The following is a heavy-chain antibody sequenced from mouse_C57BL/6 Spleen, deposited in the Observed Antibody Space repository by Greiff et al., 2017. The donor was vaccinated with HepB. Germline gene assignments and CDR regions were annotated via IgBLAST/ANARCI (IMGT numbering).Heavy chain of an antibody. D-gene: IGHD1-1*01. CDR3: ARCPDYGSSWGYFDY. CDR1: GFTFTDYY. Sequence: EVKLMESGGGLVQPGGSLSLSCAASGFTFTDYYMSWVRQPPGKALEWLGFIRNKANGYTTEYSASVKGRFTISRDNSQSILYLQMNALRAEASATYYCARCPDYGSSWGYFDYWGQGTTLTVSS. CDR2: IRNKANGYTT. V-gene: IGHV7-3*01. J-gene: IGHJ2*01.